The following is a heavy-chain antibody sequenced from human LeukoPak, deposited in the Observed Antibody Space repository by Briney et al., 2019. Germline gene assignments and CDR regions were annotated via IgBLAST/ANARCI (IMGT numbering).Heavy chain of an antibody. CDR2: IYYSGGT. D-gene: IGHD2-2*01. V-gene: IGHV4-30-4*08. CDR3: ARDRYCSSTSCVARRDGDYMDV. J-gene: IGHJ6*03. Sequence: SETLSLTCTVSGGSISSGDYYWSWIRQPPGKGLEWIGYIYYSGGTYYNPSLKSRVTISVDTSKNQFSLKLSSVTAADTAVYYCARDRYCSSTSCVARRDGDYMDVWGKGTTVTVSS. CDR1: GGSISSGDYY.